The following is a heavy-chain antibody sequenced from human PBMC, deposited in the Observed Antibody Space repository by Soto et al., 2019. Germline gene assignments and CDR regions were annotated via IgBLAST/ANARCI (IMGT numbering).Heavy chain of an antibody. V-gene: IGHV3-9*01. Sequence: EVQLVESGGGLVQPGRSLRLSCAASGFTFDDYAMHWVRQAPGKGLEWVSGISWNSGSIGYADSVKGRFTISRDNAKNSLYLQMHSLRAEDTALYYCAKDSHPSLTRGYSYGLDYGGQGTLVTVSS. CDR2: ISWNSGSI. J-gene: IGHJ4*02. D-gene: IGHD5-18*01. CDR3: AKDSHPSLTRGYSYGLDY. CDR1: GFTFDDYA.